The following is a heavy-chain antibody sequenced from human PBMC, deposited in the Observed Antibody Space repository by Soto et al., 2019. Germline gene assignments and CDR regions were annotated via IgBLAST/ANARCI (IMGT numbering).Heavy chain of an antibody. Sequence: SVKVSCKASGFTFTSSAVQWVRQARGQRLEWIGWIVVGSGNTNYAQKFQERVTITRDMSTSTAYMELSSLRSEDTAVYYCAASDLVRGYSSGWYGEAFDIWGQGTMVTVSS. CDR2: IVVGSGNT. J-gene: IGHJ3*02. CDR1: GFTFTSSA. V-gene: IGHV1-58*01. CDR3: AASDLVRGYSSGWYGEAFDI. D-gene: IGHD6-19*01.